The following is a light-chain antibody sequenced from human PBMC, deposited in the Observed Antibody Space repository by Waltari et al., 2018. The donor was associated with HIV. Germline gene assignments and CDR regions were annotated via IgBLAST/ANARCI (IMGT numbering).Light chain of an antibody. Sequence: QSALTQPPSASRSPGQSVPISCTGTSSDIGGYNYVSWYQQHPGKAPKLIMTEVTKRPSGVPDRFSGSKSGNTASLTVSGLQAEDEAHYYCSSYAPTNNFYVLFGGGTALTVL. CDR3: SSYAPTNNFYVL. CDR1: SSDIGGYNY. J-gene: IGLJ2*01. V-gene: IGLV2-8*02. CDR2: EVT.